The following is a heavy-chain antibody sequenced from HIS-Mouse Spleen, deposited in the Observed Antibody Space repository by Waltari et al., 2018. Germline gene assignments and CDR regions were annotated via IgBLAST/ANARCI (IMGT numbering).Heavy chain of an antibody. Sequence: QVQLQESGPGLVKPSETLSLTCTVSGYSISSGYYWGWIRQPPGKGLGWIGSIYHSGRPYYTPARKSRVTISVDTSKNQFSLKLSSVTAADTAVYYCARALEYSSSWYYYYYGMDVWGQGTTVTVSS. CDR3: ARALEYSSSWYYYYYGMDV. V-gene: IGHV4-38-2*02. CDR2: IYHSGRP. D-gene: IGHD6-13*01. CDR1: GYSISSGYY. J-gene: IGHJ6*02.